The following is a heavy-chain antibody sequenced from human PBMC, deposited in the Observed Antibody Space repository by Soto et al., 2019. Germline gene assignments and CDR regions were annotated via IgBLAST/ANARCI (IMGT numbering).Heavy chain of an antibody. CDR1: GFTFSSYS. J-gene: IGHJ6*02. CDR3: ARVGGYDFWSGYFNYYYYGMDV. V-gene: IGHV3-21*01. Sequence: EVQLVESGGGLVKPGGSLRLSCAASGFTFSSYSMNWVRQAPGKGLEWVSSISRSSSYIYYADSVKGRFTISRDNAKNSLYLQMNSLRAEDTAVYYCARVGGYDFWSGYFNYYYYGMDVWGPGTTVTVSS. D-gene: IGHD3-3*01. CDR2: ISRSSSYI.